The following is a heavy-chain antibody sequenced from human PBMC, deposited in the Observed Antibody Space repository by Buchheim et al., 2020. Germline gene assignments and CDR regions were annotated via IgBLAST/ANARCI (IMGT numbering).Heavy chain of an antibody. CDR3: ARDLSPIRAGTPPGAWFDP. Sequence: EVQLLESGGGLVQPGGSLRLSCAASGFSFNSYAMSWVRQAPGKGLEWVSGISGSGGSTYYADSVKGRFTISRDNSKNTISLQMHSLTAEDTAVYYCARDLSPIRAGTPPGAWFDPWGQGTL. V-gene: IGHV3-23*01. D-gene: IGHD2-21*01. J-gene: IGHJ5*02. CDR1: GFSFNSYA. CDR2: ISGSGGST.